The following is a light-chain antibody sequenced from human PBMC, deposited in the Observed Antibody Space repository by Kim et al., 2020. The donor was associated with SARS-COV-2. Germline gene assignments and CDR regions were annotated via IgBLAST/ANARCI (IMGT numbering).Light chain of an antibody. CDR1: QHISSY. Sequence: ASLGDRVTITCRASQHISSYLNWYQQKPGKAPKLLIYAASSLQSGVPSRFSGSGSGTDFTLTISSLQPEDFATYYCQQSYSTPRTFGQGTKVDIK. CDR3: QQSYSTPRT. V-gene: IGKV1-39*01. CDR2: AAS. J-gene: IGKJ1*01.